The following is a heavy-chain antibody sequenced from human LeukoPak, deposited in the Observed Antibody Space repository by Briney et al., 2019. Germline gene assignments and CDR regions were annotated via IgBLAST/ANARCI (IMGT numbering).Heavy chain of an antibody. D-gene: IGHD3-10*01. CDR1: GGSFSGYY. CDR2: INHSGST. V-gene: IGHV4-34*01. CDR3: ARGPILLWLHNGMDV. J-gene: IGHJ6*02. Sequence: PSETLSLTCAVYGGSFSGYYWSWIRQPPGKGLEWIGEINHSGSTNYNPSLKSRVTILVDTSKNQFSLKLSSVTAEDTAMYYCARGPILLWLHNGMDVWGQGTTVTVSS.